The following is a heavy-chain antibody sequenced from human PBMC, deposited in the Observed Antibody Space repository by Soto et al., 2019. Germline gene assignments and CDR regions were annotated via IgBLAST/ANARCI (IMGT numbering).Heavy chain of an antibody. CDR1: GASISSGGSS. V-gene: IGHV4-30-2*01. D-gene: IGHD3-3*01. CDR2: INHGRSN. CDR3: ARAYYDFRSGYWRWFDP. J-gene: IGHJ5*02. Sequence: TLSLTCVRSGASISSGGSSWSWIGQTQGKDLDWIGEINHGRSNNYNPSLKSRVTISVDTSRNQFSLKLNSVTAADTAVYYCARAYYDFRSGYWRWFDPWGQGTLVTVSS.